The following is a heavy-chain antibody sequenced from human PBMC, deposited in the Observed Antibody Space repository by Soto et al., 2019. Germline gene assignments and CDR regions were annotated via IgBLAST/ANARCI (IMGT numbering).Heavy chain of an antibody. CDR1: GFTFSSYA. CDR2: ISYDGSNK. J-gene: IGHJ6*02. V-gene: IGHV3-30-3*01. Sequence: GGSLRLSCAASGFTFSSYAMHWVRQAPGKGLEWVAVISYDGSNKYYADSVKGRFTISRDNSKNTLYLQMNSLRAEDTAVYYCARELQLENGGYYYYYGMDVWGQGTTVTVSS. D-gene: IGHD4-4*01. CDR3: ARELQLENGGYYYYYGMDV.